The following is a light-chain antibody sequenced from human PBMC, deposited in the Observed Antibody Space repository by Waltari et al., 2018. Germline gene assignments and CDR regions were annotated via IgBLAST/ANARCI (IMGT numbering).Light chain of an antibody. J-gene: IGKJ2*01. CDR2: TTS. CDR1: QSVSTSY. CDR3: QQYGNSLFT. Sequence: ESVLTQSPGTLSLSPGDRATLSCRASQSVSTSYLAWYQQKPGLVPRLLIYTTSTRATGVPDRFSGSGSGTDFTLTINGLEPEDFAVYYCQQYGNSLFTFGQGTRLEI. V-gene: IGKV3-20*01.